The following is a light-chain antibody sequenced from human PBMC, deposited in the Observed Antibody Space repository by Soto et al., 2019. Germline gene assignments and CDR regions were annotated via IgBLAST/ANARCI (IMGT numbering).Light chain of an antibody. CDR1: SSDDGGYNY. CDR2: DVS. V-gene: IGLV2-14*01. Sequence: QSALTQPASVSGSPGQSITISCTGTSSDDGGYNYVSWYQQHPGKAPKLMIYDVSNRPSGVSNRFSGSQSGNTASLTISGLQAEDEADYYCSSYTSSSTLVVFGGGTKLTVL. J-gene: IGLJ2*01. CDR3: SSYTSSSTLVV.